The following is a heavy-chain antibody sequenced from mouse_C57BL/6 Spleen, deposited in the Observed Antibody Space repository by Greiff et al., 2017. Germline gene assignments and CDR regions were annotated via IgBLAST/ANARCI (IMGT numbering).Heavy chain of an antibody. CDR1: GFTFSDYG. Sequence: EVKVVESGGGLVKPGGSLKLSCAASGFTFSDYGMHWVRQAPEKGLEWVAYISSGSSTIYYADTVKGRFTISRDNAKNTLFLQMTSLRSEDTAMYYCARPRYLGAMDYWGQGTSVTVSS. J-gene: IGHJ4*01. CDR2: ISSGSSTI. CDR3: ARPRYLGAMDY. D-gene: IGHD3-3*01. V-gene: IGHV5-17*01.